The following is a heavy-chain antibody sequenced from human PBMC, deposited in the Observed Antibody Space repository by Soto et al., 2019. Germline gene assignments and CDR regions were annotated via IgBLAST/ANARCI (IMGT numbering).Heavy chain of an antibody. Sequence: QITLRESGPTRVTPTQPLSLTCTFSGFSLHTSGVGVGWIRQSPGKALEWLAIIYWDDDKRYSPPLKSRLSITKDTTEHQVVLTMTNMDPVDTTTYYCAYRALYSGSYWDGGYFDYWGQGTLITVSS. CDR1: GFSLHTSGVG. CDR3: AYRALYSGSYWDGGYFDY. D-gene: IGHD1-26*01. V-gene: IGHV2-5*02. CDR2: IYWDDDK. J-gene: IGHJ4*02.